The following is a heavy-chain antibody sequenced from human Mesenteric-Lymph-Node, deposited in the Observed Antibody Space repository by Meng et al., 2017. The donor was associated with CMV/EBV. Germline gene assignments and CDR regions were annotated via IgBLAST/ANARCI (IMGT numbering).Heavy chain of an antibody. CDR2: IHFDGSIK. CDR1: GFIVSSNH. CDR3: AKDGGYFRFDY. Sequence: GESLKISCAASGFIVSSNHMSWVRQAPGKGLEWVAFIHFDGSIKSYADSVKGRFTISRDNSKNTLYLQMSSLRPEDTAVYYCAKDGGYFRFDYWGQGTLVTVSS. J-gene: IGHJ4*02. D-gene: IGHD1-1*01. V-gene: IGHV3-30*02.